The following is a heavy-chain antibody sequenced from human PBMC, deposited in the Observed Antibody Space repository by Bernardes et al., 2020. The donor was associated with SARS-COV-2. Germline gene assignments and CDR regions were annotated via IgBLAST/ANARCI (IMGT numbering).Heavy chain of an antibody. V-gene: IGHV1-8*01. J-gene: IGHJ5*02. D-gene: IGHD6-13*01. CDR3: ATAPAAAAINWFDP. CDR2: MNPNSGNT. Sequence: ASVKVSCKASGYTFTSYDINWVRQATGQGLEWMGWMNPNSGNTGYAQKFQGRVTMTRNTSISTAYMELSSLRSEDTAVYYCATAPAAAAINWFDPWGQGTLVTVSS. CDR1: GYTFTSYD.